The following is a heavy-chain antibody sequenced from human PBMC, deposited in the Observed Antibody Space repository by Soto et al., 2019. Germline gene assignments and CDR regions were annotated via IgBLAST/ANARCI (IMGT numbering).Heavy chain of an antibody. V-gene: IGHV4-31*03. J-gene: IGHJ5*02. CDR3: ARGGGAKTTKRNWFDP. CDR1: GGSISSGGYY. CDR2: IYYSGST. D-gene: IGHD4-4*01. Sequence: PSDTLSLTCTVSGGSISSGGYYWSWIRQHPGKGLEWIGYIYYSGSTYYNPSLKSRVTISVDTSKNQFSLKLSSVTAADTAVYYCARGGGAKTTKRNWFDPWGQGTLVTVSS.